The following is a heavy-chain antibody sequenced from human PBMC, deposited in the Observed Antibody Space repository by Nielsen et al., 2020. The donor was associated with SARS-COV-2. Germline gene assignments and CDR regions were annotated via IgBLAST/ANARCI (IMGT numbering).Heavy chain of an antibody. CDR3: TREKGSRLLWFGEANYYYYMDV. CDR2: IESKTDGGTT. Sequence: WIRQPPGKGLEWVGRIESKTDGGTTEYAAPVKGRFTISRDDSKSIAYLQMNSLKTEDTAVYYCTREKGSRLLWFGEANYYYYMDVWGKGTTVTVSS. J-gene: IGHJ6*03. D-gene: IGHD3-10*01. V-gene: IGHV3-15*04.